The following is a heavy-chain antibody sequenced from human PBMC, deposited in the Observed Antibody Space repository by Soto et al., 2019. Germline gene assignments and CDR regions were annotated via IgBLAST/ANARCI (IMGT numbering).Heavy chain of an antibody. CDR3: ARQWELSGYYYGMDV. D-gene: IGHD1-26*01. CDR2: MSPNSGNT. V-gene: IGHV1-8*01. Sequence: VQLVQSGAEVKKPGASVKVSCKASGYTFTSYDINWVRQATGQGLEWMGWMSPNSGNTGYAQKFQGRVTMTRDTSISTAYMELSSLRSEDTAVYYCARQWELSGYYYGMDVWGQGTTVTVSS. J-gene: IGHJ6*02. CDR1: GYTFTSYD.